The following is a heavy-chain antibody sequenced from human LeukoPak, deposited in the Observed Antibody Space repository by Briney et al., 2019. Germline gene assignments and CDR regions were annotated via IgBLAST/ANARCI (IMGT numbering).Heavy chain of an antibody. CDR2: IWYDGSNK. CDR1: GFTFSSYG. V-gene: IGHV3-33*01. CDR3: ARGTLDIAAADLDF. J-gene: IGHJ4*02. Sequence: GGSLRLSCAASGFTFSSYGMHWVRQAPGKGLEWAAVIWYDGSNKYYADSVKGRFTISRDNSKNTLYLQMNSLRAEDTAVYYCARGTLDIAAADLDFWGQGTLVTVSS. D-gene: IGHD6-13*01.